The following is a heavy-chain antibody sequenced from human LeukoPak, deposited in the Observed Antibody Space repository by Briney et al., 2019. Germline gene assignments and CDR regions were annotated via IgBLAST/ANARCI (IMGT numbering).Heavy chain of an antibody. D-gene: IGHD4-11*01. CDR2: ISYSGST. V-gene: IGHV4-30-4*07. J-gene: IGHJ4*02. Sequence: SQTLSLTCAVSGGSISSGGHSWSWIRQPPGKGLEWIGYISYSGSTYYNPSLKSRVTISVDTSKNQFSLKLSSVTAADTAVYYCARDIKQYYFDYWGQGTLVTVSS. CDR3: ARDIKQYYFDY. CDR1: GGSISSGGHS.